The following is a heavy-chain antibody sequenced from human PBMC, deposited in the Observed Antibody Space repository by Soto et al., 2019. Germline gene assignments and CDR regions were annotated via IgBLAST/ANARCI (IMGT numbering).Heavy chain of an antibody. CDR1: GGSISSYY. CDR2: IYYSGSN. V-gene: IGHV4-59*01. Sequence: PSETLSLTCTVSGGSISSYYWSWIRQPPGKGLEWIGYIYYSGSNNYNPSLKSRVTISVDTSKNQFSLNLSSVTAADTAVYYCARAPALLYSSSWYHFDYWGQGTLVTVSS. CDR3: ARAPALLYSSSWYHFDY. D-gene: IGHD6-13*01. J-gene: IGHJ4*02.